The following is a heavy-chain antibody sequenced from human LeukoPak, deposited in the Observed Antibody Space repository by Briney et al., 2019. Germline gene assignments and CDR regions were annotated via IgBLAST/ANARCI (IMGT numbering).Heavy chain of an antibody. J-gene: IGHJ4*02. CDR3: ARESVYDYADDY. Sequence: TLSLTCTVSGGSISSGSYYWSWIRQPAGKGLEWIGRIYTSGSTNYNPSLKSRVTISVDKSKNQFSLKLSSVTAADTAVYYCARESVYDYADDYWGQGTLVTVSS. CDR2: IYTSGST. CDR1: GGSISSGSYY. V-gene: IGHV4-61*02. D-gene: IGHD3-16*01.